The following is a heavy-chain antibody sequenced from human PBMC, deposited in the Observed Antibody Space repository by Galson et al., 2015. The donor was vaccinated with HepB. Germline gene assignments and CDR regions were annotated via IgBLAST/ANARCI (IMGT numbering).Heavy chain of an antibody. CDR1: GFTFSSYA. Sequence: SLRLSCAASGFTFSSYAMHWVRQAPGKGLEWVAVISYDGSNKYYADSVKGRFTISRDNSKNTLYLQMNSLRAEDTAVYYCARGFGYYYGSGSSSFDYWGQGTLVTVSS. CDR2: ISYDGSNK. V-gene: IGHV3-30*04. CDR3: ARGFGYYYGSGSSSFDY. J-gene: IGHJ4*02. D-gene: IGHD3-10*01.